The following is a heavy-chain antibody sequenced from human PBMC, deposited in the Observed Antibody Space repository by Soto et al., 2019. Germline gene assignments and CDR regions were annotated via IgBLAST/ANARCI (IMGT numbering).Heavy chain of an antibody. CDR2: ISNSGNT. V-gene: IGHV4-61*03. CDR1: RGSGRRDNYY. Sequence: QLQLQESGPGLVKPSETLSLTCAVSRGSGRRDNYYWSWIRQTPGKWMEWIGFISNSGNTKYNPSIKRRVTVSQDTSKKHFYLKLSSVKSADTAESYCAREIPRDGYNVGAGAMAVWGQGTTVTVSS. J-gene: IGHJ6*02. CDR3: AREIPRDGYNVGAGAMAV. D-gene: IGHD5-12*01.